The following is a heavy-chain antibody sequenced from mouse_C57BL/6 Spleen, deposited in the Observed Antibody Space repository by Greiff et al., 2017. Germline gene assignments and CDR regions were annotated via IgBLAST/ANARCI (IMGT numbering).Heavy chain of an antibody. J-gene: IGHJ1*03. D-gene: IGHD4-1*01. CDR3: ARGDGTRGWYFDV. CDR2: ISSGGSYT. CDR1: GFTFSSYG. V-gene: IGHV5-6*01. Sequence: EVKLVESGGDLVKPGGSLKLSCAASGFTFSSYGMSWVRQTPDKRLEWVATISSGGSYTYYPASVKGRFTISRDNAKNTLYLQMSSLKSEDTAMYYCARGDGTRGWYFDVWGTGTTVTVSS.